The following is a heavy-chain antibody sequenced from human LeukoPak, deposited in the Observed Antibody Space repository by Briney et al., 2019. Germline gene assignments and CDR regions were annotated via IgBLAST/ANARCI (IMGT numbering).Heavy chain of an antibody. V-gene: IGHV1-69*13. CDR3: ARGCMLFFSMDY. CDR2: SIPIFGPA. Sequence: SVKVSCKASGCTFSSYASSWVRRAPGQGLEWRGESIPIFGPANYAQKFQGIVTITADESTSAAYMELRSLRSEDTAVYYCARGCMLFFSMDYWGQGTLVTVSS. J-gene: IGHJ4*02. D-gene: IGHD2-8*01. CDR1: GCTFSSYA.